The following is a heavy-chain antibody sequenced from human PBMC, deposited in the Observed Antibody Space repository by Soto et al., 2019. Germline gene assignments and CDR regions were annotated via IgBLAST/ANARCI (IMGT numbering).Heavy chain of an antibody. CDR2: TYYRSNWRH. V-gene: IGHV6-1*01. J-gene: IGHJ4*02. D-gene: IGHD6-19*01. CDR3: ARGVAGSGFDL. CDR1: GASVSSNTAA. Sequence: QVHLQQSGPGLVKPSQTLSLTCAISGASVSSNTAAWNWIRSSHSRGLEWLGRTYYRSNWRHDYAVSVKSRITVNPDTSKNHFSLQLNSVTPDDTAVYYCARGVAGSGFDLWGQGTLVTVSS.